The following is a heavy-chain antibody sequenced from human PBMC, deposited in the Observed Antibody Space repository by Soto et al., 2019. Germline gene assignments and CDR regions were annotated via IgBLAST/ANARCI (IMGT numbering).Heavy chain of an antibody. CDR2: IIPIFGTA. D-gene: IGHD2-15*01. CDR3: ARGHFGYCSGGSCYSKFDY. V-gene: IGHV1-69*06. J-gene: IGHJ4*02. CDR1: GGTLSSYA. Sequence: SVKVSCKASGGTLSSYAISWVRQAPGQGLEWMGGIIPIFGTANYAQKFQGRVTITADKSTSTAYMELSSLRSEDTAVYYCARGHFGYCSGGSCYSKFDYWGQGTLVTVSS.